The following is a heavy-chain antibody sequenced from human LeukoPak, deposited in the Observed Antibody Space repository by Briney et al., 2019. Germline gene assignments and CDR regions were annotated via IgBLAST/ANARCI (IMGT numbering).Heavy chain of an antibody. CDR2: IYWDDDQ. V-gene: IGHV2-5*02. J-gene: IGHJ4*02. CDR1: GISLSTSGVG. Sequence: SGPTLVKPTQTLTLTCTFSGISLSTSGVGVGWIRQPPGKTLEWLALIYWDDDQRYSPSLKSRLTITKDTSKNQVVITMTNMDPVHTATYYCAHGTSSSWLDYWGQGTLVTVSS. CDR3: AHGTSSSWLDY. D-gene: IGHD6-13*01.